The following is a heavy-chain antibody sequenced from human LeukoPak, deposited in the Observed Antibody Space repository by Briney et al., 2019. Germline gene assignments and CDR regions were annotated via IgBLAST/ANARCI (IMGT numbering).Heavy chain of an antibody. J-gene: IGHJ4*02. CDR2: ITGDGSST. CDR3: AKARFLEWLPFDY. CDR1: GFTFSNYA. V-gene: IGHV3-23*01. D-gene: IGHD3-3*01. Sequence: GASLRLSCAASGFTFSNYAMGWVRQAPGKGLEWVSAITGDGSSTYNADSVKGRFTISRDNSKNTLYLQMNSLRAEDTAVYYCAKARFLEWLPFDYWGQGTLVTVSS.